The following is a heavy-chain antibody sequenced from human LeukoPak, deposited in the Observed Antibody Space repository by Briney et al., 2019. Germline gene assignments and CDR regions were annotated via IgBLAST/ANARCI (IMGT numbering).Heavy chain of an antibody. D-gene: IGHD4-17*01. CDR3: ARGFNYGDYGGAFDI. CDR2: INPNSGGT. Sequence: ASVKVSCKASGGTFSSYAISWVRQAPGQGLEWMGWINPNSGGTNYAQKFQGRVTMTRDTSISTAYMELSRLRSDDTAVYYCARGFNYGDYGGAFDIWGQGTMVTVSS. CDR1: GGTFSSYA. V-gene: IGHV1-2*02. J-gene: IGHJ3*02.